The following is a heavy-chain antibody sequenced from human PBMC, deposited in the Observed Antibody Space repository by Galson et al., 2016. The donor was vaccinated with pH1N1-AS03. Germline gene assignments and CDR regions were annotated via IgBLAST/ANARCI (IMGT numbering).Heavy chain of an antibody. Sequence: SLRLSCAASGFPFSGYWMTWVRQAAGKGLEWVASIKQDGSDKHYVDSVKGRFTISKDNAKNSLYLQMNSLRADDTAVYYCARAETHGRQAVASGIDVWGQGTTVIVSS. CDR1: GFPFSGYW. J-gene: IGHJ6*02. CDR3: ARAETHGRQAVASGIDV. D-gene: IGHD6-19*01. CDR2: IKQDGSDK. V-gene: IGHV3-7*01.